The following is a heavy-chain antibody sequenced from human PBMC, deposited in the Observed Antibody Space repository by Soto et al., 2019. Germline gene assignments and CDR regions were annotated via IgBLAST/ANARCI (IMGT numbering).Heavy chain of an antibody. CDR1: GFTFSSYS. Sequence: EVQLVESGGGLVKPGGSLRLSCAASGFTFSSYSMNWVRQAPGKGLEWVSSISSSSSYIYYADSVKGRFTISRDNSRSTLYLQMNSLRTEDTAIYYCVRDYNDGSGRFDYWGQGALVTVSS. CDR3: VRDYNDGSGRFDY. CDR2: ISSSSSYI. D-gene: IGHD3-22*01. J-gene: IGHJ4*02. V-gene: IGHV3-21*01.